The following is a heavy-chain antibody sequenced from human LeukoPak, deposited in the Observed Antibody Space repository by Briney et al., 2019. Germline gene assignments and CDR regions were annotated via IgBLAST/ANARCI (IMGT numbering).Heavy chain of an antibody. CDR2: IYSGGST. D-gene: IGHD3-9*01. CDR1: GVTVSDNY. CDR3: AGGTGFIIKD. J-gene: IGHJ4*02. V-gene: IGHV3-53*01. Sequence: GGSLRLSCAASGVTVSDNYMSWVRQAPGKGLEWVSLIYSGGSTYYADSVKGRFTISRDNAKNSLYLQMNNLRVEDTAMYYCAGGTGFIIKDWGQGTLVTVSS.